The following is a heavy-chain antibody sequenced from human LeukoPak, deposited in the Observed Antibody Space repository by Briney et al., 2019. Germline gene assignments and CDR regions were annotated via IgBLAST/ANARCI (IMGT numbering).Heavy chain of an antibody. D-gene: IGHD3-22*01. Sequence: SVKVSCKASGYTFTSYGISWVRQAPGQGLEWMGGIIPIFGTANYAQKFQGRVTITADESTSTAYMELSSLRSEDTAVYYCATGPYYYDSSGYYYGFDYWGQGTLVTVSS. J-gene: IGHJ4*02. CDR3: ATGPYYYDSSGYYYGFDY. CDR1: GYTFTSYG. CDR2: IIPIFGTA. V-gene: IGHV1-69*13.